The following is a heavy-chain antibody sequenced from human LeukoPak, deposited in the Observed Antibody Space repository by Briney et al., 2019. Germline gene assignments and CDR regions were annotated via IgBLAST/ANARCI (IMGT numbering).Heavy chain of an antibody. D-gene: IGHD2-2*01. CDR3: ARSPLGYCSSTSCFDGPNWFDP. J-gene: IGHJ5*02. Sequence: GGSLRLSCAASGFTFSSYSMNWVRQAPGKGLEWVSYISSSSTIYYADSVKGRFTISRDNAKNSLYLQMNSLRDEDTAVYYCARSPLGYCSSTSCFDGPNWFDPWGQGTLVTVSS. CDR1: GFTFSSYS. V-gene: IGHV3-48*02. CDR2: ISSSSTI.